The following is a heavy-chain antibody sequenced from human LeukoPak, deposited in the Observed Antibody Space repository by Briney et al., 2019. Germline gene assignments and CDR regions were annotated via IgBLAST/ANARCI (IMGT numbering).Heavy chain of an antibody. CDR2: IYYGRTT. D-gene: IGHD5-12*01. CDR3: VRHDGRGGATMGALDS. J-gene: IGHJ4*02. CDR1: AASISSSSHH. V-gene: IGHV4-39*01. Sequence: SETLSLTCTVSAASISSSSHHWGWLRQSPGKGLEWIGRIYYGRTTYYNPSLNSRVTISVVTSKNQFSLQLNSVTAADTAVYYCVRHDGRGGATMGALDSWGQGSLVTVSS.